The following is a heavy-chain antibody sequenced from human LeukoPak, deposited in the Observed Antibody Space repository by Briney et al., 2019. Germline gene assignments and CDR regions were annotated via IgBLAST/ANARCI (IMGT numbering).Heavy chain of an antibody. D-gene: IGHD2-2*01. CDR2: ISYDGSNK. Sequence: GGSLRLSCAASGFTFSSYAMHWVRQAPGKGLEWVAVISYDGSNKYYADSVKGRFTISRDNSKNTLYLQMNSLRAEDTAVYYCARDARYCSSTSCHLYYYYYMDVWGKGTTVTVSS. CDR1: GFTFSSYA. V-gene: IGHV3-30-3*01. CDR3: ARDARYCSSTSCHLYYYYYMDV. J-gene: IGHJ6*03.